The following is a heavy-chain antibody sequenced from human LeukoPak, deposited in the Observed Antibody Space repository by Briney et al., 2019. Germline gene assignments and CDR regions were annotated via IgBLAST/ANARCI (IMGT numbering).Heavy chain of an antibody. Sequence: PGGSLRLSCVVSGFTFSAYSVNCVRHAPGRGLECLLSISFNSEHIYYADSVKGRFTLHRDDAKHSLYLQMNSLRAEDTAVYFCARYPLSSSLYFFFSWGQRTLVTVSS. CDR3: ARYPLSSSLYFFFS. D-gene: IGHD6-19*01. CDR2: ISFNSEHI. CDR1: GFTFSAYS. J-gene: IGHJ4*02. V-gene: IGHV3-21*01.